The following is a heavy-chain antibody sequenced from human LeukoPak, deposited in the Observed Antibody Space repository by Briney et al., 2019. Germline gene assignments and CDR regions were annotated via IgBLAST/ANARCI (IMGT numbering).Heavy chain of an antibody. CDR3: ARHYGP. D-gene: IGHD3-16*01. Sequence: SETLSLTCAVYSDSFSDYFWNWIRQPPGKGLEWIGEINHSGSTKFSPSLKSRVTISRDMSKNQFSLKLNSVTATDTAVYYCARHYGPWGQGTLVTVSS. CDR1: SDSFSDYF. CDR2: INHSGST. J-gene: IGHJ4*02. V-gene: IGHV4-34*01.